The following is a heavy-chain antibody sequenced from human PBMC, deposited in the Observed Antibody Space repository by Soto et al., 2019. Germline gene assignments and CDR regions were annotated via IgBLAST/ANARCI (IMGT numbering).Heavy chain of an antibody. CDR3: ATNGLWLSDLDY. J-gene: IGHJ4*02. CDR1: GFTVSSKY. V-gene: IGHV3-53*01. CDR2: IHAGGDT. Sequence: EVHLVESGGGLIQPGGSLRLSCAASGFTVSSKYMSWVRQAPGKGLEWVSIIHAGGDTYYADSVKGRFSISRDNSKNTLYLQMNSLRADDTAVYYCATNGLWLSDLDYWGQGTLVTVSS. D-gene: IGHD5-18*01.